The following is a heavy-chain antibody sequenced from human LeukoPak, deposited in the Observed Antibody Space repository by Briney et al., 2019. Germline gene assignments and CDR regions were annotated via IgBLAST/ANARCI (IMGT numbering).Heavy chain of an antibody. J-gene: IGHJ5*02. V-gene: IGHV3-43*02. CDR2: ISPDGGRS. CDR3: AKDMGGSGRNWASNWFDP. D-gene: IGHD1-26*01. CDR1: GFTFGDYP. Sequence: GGSLRLSCAASGFTFGDYPMHWIRQTPGQGLGWVSLISPDGGRSFQADSVRGRFTISRDNGKNSLYLQMNSLRSEDTALYYCAKDMGGSGRNWASNWFDPWGQGTLVTVSS.